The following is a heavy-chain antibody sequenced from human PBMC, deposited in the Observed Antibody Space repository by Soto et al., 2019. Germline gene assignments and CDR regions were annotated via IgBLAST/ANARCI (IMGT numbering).Heavy chain of an antibody. CDR3: ARAGDYYDSSGYSTYFDY. CDR2: IYYSGST. CDR1: GGSISSGDYY. Sequence: QVQLQESGPGLVKPSQTLSLTCTVSGGSISSGDYYWSWIRQPPGKGLEWIGYIYYSGSTYYNPSLTSRVTISVDTSQNQSSLKLSSVTAADTAVYYCARAGDYYDSSGYSTYFDYWGQGTLVTVSS. D-gene: IGHD3-22*01. V-gene: IGHV4-30-4*01. J-gene: IGHJ4*02.